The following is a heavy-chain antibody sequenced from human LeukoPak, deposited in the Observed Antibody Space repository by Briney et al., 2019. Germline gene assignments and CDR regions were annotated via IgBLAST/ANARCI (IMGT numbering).Heavy chain of an antibody. CDR2: IYYSGST. D-gene: IGHD2-15*01. V-gene: IGHV4-59*08. J-gene: IGHJ4*02. CDR1: GGSISSCY. Sequence: SETLSLTCTVSGGSISSCYWSWIRQPPGKGLEWIGYIYYSGSTNYNPSLKSRVTISVDTSKNQFSLKLSSVTAADTAVYYCVRRGYCSGVSCYTFDYWGQGTLVTVSS. CDR3: VRRGYCSGVSCYTFDY.